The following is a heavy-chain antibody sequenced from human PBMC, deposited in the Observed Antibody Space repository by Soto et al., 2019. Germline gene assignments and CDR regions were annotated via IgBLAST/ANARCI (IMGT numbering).Heavy chain of an antibody. CDR3: AKDSRHIVVVTAPLDY. CDR1: GFTFSSYG. J-gene: IGHJ4*02. D-gene: IGHD2-21*02. V-gene: IGHV3-30*18. CDR2: ISYDGSNN. Sequence: QVQLVESGGGVVQPGRSLRLSCAASGFTFSSYGMHWVRQAPGKGLEWVAVISYDGSNNYYADSVKGRFTISRDNSKNTLYLQMNSLRAEDTAVYYCAKDSRHIVVVTAPLDYWGQGTLVTVSS.